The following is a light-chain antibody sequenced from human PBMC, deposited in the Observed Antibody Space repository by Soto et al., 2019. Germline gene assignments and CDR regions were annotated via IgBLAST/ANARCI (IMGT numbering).Light chain of an antibody. J-gene: IGKJ1*01. Sequence: DIQMTQSPSTLSASVGDRVTITCRASQNINNWLARYQQKPGKAPKLLIYRASSLENGVPSRFSGRGSGTDFIFTITSLQPDDFATYYCQQYSSDSTFGQGTKVEIK. CDR3: QQYSSDST. CDR2: RAS. CDR1: QNINNW. V-gene: IGKV1-5*03.